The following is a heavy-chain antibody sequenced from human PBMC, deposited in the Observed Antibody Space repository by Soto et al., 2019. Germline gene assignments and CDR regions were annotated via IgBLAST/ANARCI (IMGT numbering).Heavy chain of an antibody. D-gene: IGHD5-12*01. CDR2: IYPGDSDT. V-gene: IGHV5-51*01. Sequence: EVQLVQSGAEVKKPGESLKISCKGSGYSFTSYWIAWVRQMPGKGLEWMGIIYPGDSDTTYSPSFQGQVTISVDKSISTAYLQGSSLKASDTAMYYCARRERGDGYHSGWFDPWGQGTLVTVSS. CDR3: ARRERGDGYHSGWFDP. J-gene: IGHJ5*02. CDR1: GYSFTSYW.